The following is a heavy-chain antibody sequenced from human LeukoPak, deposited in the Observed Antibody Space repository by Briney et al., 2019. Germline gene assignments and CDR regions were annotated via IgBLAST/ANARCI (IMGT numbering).Heavy chain of an antibody. J-gene: IGHJ5*02. CDR1: GASIRSYF. V-gene: IGHV4-59*08. CDR2: ISYNGDS. D-gene: IGHD1/OR15-1a*01. Sequence: SSETLSLTCTVSGASIRSYFWSWIRQSPGKGLEWIGYISYNGDSDRNPSLKSRVTISLDMSKNQFSLKVRSVIAADSAVYYCARQRASGTWWFDPWGQGTLVTVSS. CDR3: ARQRASGTWWFDP.